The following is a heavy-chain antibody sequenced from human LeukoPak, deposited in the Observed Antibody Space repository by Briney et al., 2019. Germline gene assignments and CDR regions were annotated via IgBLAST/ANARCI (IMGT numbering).Heavy chain of an antibody. CDR2: ISAYNGNT. J-gene: IGHJ4*02. CDR1: GYTFTSYG. V-gene: IGHV1-18*01. CDR3: ARDAQQLVGGVAHDDY. Sequence: ASVKVSCKASGYTFTSYGISWVRQAPGQGLGWMGWISAYNGNTNYAQKLQGRVTMTTDTSTSTAYMELRSLRSDDTAVYYCARDAQQLVGGVAHDDYWGQGTLVTVSS. D-gene: IGHD6-13*01.